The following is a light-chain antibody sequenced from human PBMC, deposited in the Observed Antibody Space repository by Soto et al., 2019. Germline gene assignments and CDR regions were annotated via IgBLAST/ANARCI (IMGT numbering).Light chain of an antibody. Sequence: EMVMTQSPGTLSLSPGERATLSCRASQSVTSNYLAWYQQKPGQAPRLLMYGTSSRATGIPDRFSGSGSGTDFTLTISSLEPEDFAVYYCHQYGRSPRGTFGQGTKVDIK. CDR1: QSVTSNY. V-gene: IGKV3-20*01. J-gene: IGKJ1*01. CDR2: GTS. CDR3: HQYGRSPRGT.